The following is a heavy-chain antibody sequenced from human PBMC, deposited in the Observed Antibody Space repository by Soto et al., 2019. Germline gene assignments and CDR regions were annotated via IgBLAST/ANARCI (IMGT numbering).Heavy chain of an antibody. D-gene: IGHD3-3*01. CDR1: GGTFSSYA. Sequence: SVKVSCKASGGTFSSYAISWVRQAPGQGLEWMGGIIPIFGTANYAQKFQGRVTITADKSTSTAYMELSSLGSEDTAVYYCARESSERITIFGVAPGWFDPWGQGTLVTVSS. CDR3: ARESSERITIFGVAPGWFDP. V-gene: IGHV1-69*06. CDR2: IIPIFGTA. J-gene: IGHJ5*02.